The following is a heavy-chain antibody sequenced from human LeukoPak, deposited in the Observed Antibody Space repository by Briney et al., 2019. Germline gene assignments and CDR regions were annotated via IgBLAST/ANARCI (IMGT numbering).Heavy chain of an antibody. D-gene: IGHD3-22*01. CDR3: ARSEVKRITMIVVVDAFDI. CDR1: GGSITNYY. CDR2: IYYSGST. J-gene: IGHJ3*02. V-gene: IGHV4-59*08. Sequence: SETLSLTCTVSGGSITNYYWAWIRQPPGKGLEWIGYIYYSGSTNYNPSLKSRVTISVDTSKNQFSLKLSSVTAADTAVYYCARSEVKRITMIVVVDAFDIWGQGTMVTVSS.